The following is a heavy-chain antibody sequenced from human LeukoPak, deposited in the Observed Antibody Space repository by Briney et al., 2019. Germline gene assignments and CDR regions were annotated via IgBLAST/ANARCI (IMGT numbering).Heavy chain of an antibody. CDR2: IKQDGSEK. D-gene: IGHD1-7*01. CDR1: GFTFSSYG. CDR3: ARLDNWNYPY. Sequence: GGSLRLSCAASGFTFSSYGMNWVRQAPGKGLEWVANIKQDGSEKYYVDSVKGRFTISRDNAKNSLYLQMNSLRAEDTAVYYCARLDNWNYPYWGQGTLVTVSS. V-gene: IGHV3-7*03. J-gene: IGHJ4*02.